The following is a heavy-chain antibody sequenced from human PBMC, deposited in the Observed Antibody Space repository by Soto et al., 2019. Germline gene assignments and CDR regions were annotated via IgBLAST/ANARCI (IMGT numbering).Heavy chain of an antibody. J-gene: IGHJ6*02. V-gene: IGHV3-21*01. D-gene: IGHD5-18*01. CDR3: ARDPNAGYSYGYNYYYGMDV. Sequence: GGSLRLSCAASGFTFSSYSMNWVRQAPGKGLEWVSSISSSSSYIYYADSVKGRFTISRYNAKTSLYLQMNSLRAEDTAVYYCARDPNAGYSYGYNYYYGMDVWGQGTTFTVSS. CDR2: ISSSSSYI. CDR1: GFTFSSYS.